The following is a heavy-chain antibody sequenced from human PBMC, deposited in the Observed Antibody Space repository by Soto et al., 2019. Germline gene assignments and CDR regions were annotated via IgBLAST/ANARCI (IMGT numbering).Heavy chain of an antibody. J-gene: IGHJ3*02. CDR3: ARGYCSSTSCYEAQSPLILAGDAFDI. Sequence: QVQLQQWGAGLLKPSETLSLTCAVYGGSFSGYYWSWIRQPPGKGLEWIGEINHSGSTNYNPSLKRRVTISVDTSKNQFSLKLSSVTAADTAVYYCARGYCSSTSCYEAQSPLILAGDAFDIWGQGTMVTVSS. V-gene: IGHV4-34*01. CDR1: GGSFSGYY. D-gene: IGHD2-2*01. CDR2: INHSGST.